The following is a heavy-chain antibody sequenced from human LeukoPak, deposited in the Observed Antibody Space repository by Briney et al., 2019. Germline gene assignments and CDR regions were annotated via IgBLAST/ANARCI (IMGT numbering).Heavy chain of an antibody. J-gene: IGHJ4*02. CDR2: INPSGGST. CDR1: GYTFTNYY. V-gene: IGHV1-46*01. D-gene: IGHD1-1*01. Sequence: ASVTVSFKASGYTFTNYYMHWVRQAPGQGLEGMGLINPSGGSTSFVQKFQGRVTITRDTSTSTVYMELSSLRAEGTAVYFCARAYNWNDPFDFWGQGTLVTVSS. CDR3: ARAYNWNDPFDF.